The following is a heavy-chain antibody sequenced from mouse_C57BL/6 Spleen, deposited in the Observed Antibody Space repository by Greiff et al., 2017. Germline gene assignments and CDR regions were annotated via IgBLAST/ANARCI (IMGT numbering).Heavy chain of an antibody. CDR2: IDPANGNT. D-gene: IGHD1-1*01. CDR1: GFNIKNTY. J-gene: IGHJ1*03. Sequence: EVQGVESVAELVRPGASVKLSCTASGFNIKNTYMHWVKQRPEQGLEWIGRIDPANGNTKYAPKFQGKATITADTSSNTAYLQLSSLTSEDTAIYYCASSYYYGRDWYFDVWGTGTTVTVSS. V-gene: IGHV14-3*01. CDR3: ASSYYYGRDWYFDV.